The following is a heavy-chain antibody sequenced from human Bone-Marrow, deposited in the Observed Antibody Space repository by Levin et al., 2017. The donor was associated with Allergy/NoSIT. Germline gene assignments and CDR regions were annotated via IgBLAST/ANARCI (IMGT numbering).Heavy chain of an antibody. CDR1: GFTFSSYW. D-gene: IGHD1-14*01. Sequence: GGSLRLSCAASGFTFSSYWMHWVRQAPGKGLVWVSRINSDGSSTSYADSVKGRFTISRDNAKNTLYLQMNSLRAEDTAVYYCASVSGRTHYGMDVWGQGTTVTVSS. V-gene: IGHV3-74*01. CDR3: ASVSGRTHYGMDV. CDR2: INSDGSST. J-gene: IGHJ6*02.